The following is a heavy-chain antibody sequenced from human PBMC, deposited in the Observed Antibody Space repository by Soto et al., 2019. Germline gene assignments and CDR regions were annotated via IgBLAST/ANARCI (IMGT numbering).Heavy chain of an antibody. V-gene: IGHV3-23*01. CDR1: GFTFSSYA. J-gene: IGHJ4*02. CDR2: ISGSGGST. CDR3: AKVTVYYDYVWGSYRPEYYFDY. Sequence: GGSLRLSCAASGFTFSSYAMSWVRQAPGKGLEWVSAISGSGGSTYYADSVKGRFTISRDNSKNTLYLQMNSLRAEDTAVYYCAKVTVYYDYVWGSYRPEYYFDYWGQGTLVTVSS. D-gene: IGHD3-16*02.